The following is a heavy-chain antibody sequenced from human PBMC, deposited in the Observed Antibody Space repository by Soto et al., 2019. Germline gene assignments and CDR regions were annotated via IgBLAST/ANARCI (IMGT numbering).Heavy chain of an antibody. CDR1: GYTFTSYD. CDR2: MNPNSGNT. J-gene: IGHJ5*02. Sequence: RASVKVSCKASGYTFTSYDINWVRQATGQGLEWMGWMNPNSGNTGYAQKFQGRITMTRNTSISTAYMELSSLRSEDTAVYYCARGGRGSWYDYFGEIGFDPWGQGTPVTVSS. CDR3: ARGGRGSWYDYFGEIGFDP. D-gene: IGHD6-13*01. V-gene: IGHV1-8*01.